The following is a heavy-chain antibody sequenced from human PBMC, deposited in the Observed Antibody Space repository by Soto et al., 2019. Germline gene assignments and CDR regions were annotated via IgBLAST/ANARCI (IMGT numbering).Heavy chain of an antibody. Sequence: QVQLQESGPGLVKPSETLSLTCTVSGGSVSSGSYYWSWIRQPPGKGLEWIGYIYYSGSTNYNPSLKSRVTISVDTSKNQFSLKLSSVTAADTAVYYCARGDSSGYKKGIDYWGQGTLVTVSS. CDR3: ARGDSSGYKKGIDY. CDR1: GGSVSSGSYY. V-gene: IGHV4-61*01. D-gene: IGHD3-22*01. CDR2: IYYSGST. J-gene: IGHJ4*02.